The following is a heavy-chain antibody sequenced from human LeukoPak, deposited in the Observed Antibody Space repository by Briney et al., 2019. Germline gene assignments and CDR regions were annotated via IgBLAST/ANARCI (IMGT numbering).Heavy chain of an antibody. V-gene: IGHV4-59*01. Sequence: SETLSLTCTVSGGSISSYYWSWIRQPPGKGLEWIGYIYYSGSTNYNPSLKSRVTISVDTSKNQFSLKLSSVTAADTAVYYCARALYYYDSSGYYYWFDPWGQGTLVTVSS. CDR3: ARALYYYDSSGYYYWFDP. J-gene: IGHJ5*02. CDR1: GGSISSYY. CDR2: IYYSGST. D-gene: IGHD3-22*01.